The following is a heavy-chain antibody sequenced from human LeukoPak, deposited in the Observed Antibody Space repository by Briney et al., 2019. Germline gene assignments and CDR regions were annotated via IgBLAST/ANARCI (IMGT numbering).Heavy chain of an antibody. V-gene: IGHV4-59*01. CDR1: GGSISSYY. CDR2: IYYSGST. D-gene: IGHD6-13*01. J-gene: IGHJ6*03. Sequence: SETLSLTCTISGGSISSYYWSWIRQPPGKGLEWIGYIYYSGSTNYNPSLKSRVTISVDTSKNQFSLKLSSVTAADTAVYYCARTTEAHSWRTRYYDYYMDVWGKGTTVTVSS. CDR3: ARTTEAHSWRTRYYDYYMDV.